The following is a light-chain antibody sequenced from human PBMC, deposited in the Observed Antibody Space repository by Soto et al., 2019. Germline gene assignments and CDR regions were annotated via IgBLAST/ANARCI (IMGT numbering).Light chain of an antibody. CDR2: GVS. CDR3: QDFDSPQWT. Sequence: ETVLTQSPGTLSLSPGERATLSCRASQSVTSGFLAWYQQKPGQAPRLLLYGVSMRADGIPDRFSGSGSGSEFTLTINRLEPEDFAVYYCQDFDSPQWTFGQGTKVDIK. V-gene: IGKV3-20*01. J-gene: IGKJ1*01. CDR1: QSVTSGF.